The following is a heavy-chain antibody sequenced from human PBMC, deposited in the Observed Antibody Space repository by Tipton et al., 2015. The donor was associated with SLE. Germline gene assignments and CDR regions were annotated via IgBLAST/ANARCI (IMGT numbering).Heavy chain of an antibody. CDR1: GYTFVNYD. V-gene: IGHV1-8*01. CDR2: MNPNSGNT. D-gene: IGHD1-1*01. Sequence: QLVQSGPEVKKPGASVRVSCEASGYTFVNYDINWVRQATGQGLEWMGWMNPNSGNTGYAQKLQGRVTITTNTSISTSYMELTSLTAEDAAVYYCARDRMGTLTDAFDIWGQGTMVTVSS. CDR3: ARDRMGTLTDAFDI. J-gene: IGHJ3*02.